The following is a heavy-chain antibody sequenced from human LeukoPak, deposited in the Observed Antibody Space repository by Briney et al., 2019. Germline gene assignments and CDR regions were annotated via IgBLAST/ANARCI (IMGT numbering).Heavy chain of an antibody. CDR1: GFTFSSYG. V-gene: IGHV3-64D*06. J-gene: IGHJ4*02. Sequence: PGRSLRLSCAASGFTFSSYGMHWVRQAPGKGLEYVSAISSNGGSTYYADSVKGRFTISRDNSKNTLYLQMSSLRAEDTAVYYCVKDRAVRFGELPFDYWGQGTLVTVSS. CDR2: ISSNGGST. CDR3: VKDRAVRFGELPFDY. D-gene: IGHD3-10*01.